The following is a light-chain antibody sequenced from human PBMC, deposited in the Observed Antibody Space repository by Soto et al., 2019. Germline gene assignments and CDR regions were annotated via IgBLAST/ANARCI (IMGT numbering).Light chain of an antibody. CDR1: SSNIGSSS. V-gene: IGLV1-44*01. CDR2: NNN. CDR3: AAWDVSLNGLYV. Sequence: QSVLTQPPSASGTPGQRVTISCSGSSSNIGSSSVNWYQQLPGTAPKLLIYNNNQWPSGVPDRFSGSKSGTSASLAISGLQSKDEADYYCAAWDVSLNGLYVFGTGTKLTVL. J-gene: IGLJ1*01.